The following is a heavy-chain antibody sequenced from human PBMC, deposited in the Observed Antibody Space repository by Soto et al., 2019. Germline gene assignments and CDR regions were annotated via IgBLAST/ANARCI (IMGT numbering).Heavy chain of an antibody. CDR1: GDSVSSNSAA. V-gene: IGHV6-1*01. CDR2: TYYRSKWYN. J-gene: IGHJ6*02. Sequence: SQTLSLTCAISGDSVSSNSAAWNWIRQSPSRGLEWLGRTYYRSKWYNDYAVSVKSRITINPDTSKNQFSLQLNSVTPEDTAVYYCAILTDCSSTSCYQHYYYGMDVWGQGTTVTVSS. CDR3: AILTDCSSTSCYQHYYYGMDV. D-gene: IGHD2-2*01.